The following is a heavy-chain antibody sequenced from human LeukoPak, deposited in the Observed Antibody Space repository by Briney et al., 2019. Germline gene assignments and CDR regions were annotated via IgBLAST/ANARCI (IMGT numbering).Heavy chain of an antibody. CDR2: ISSSSSYI. D-gene: IGHD2-2*01. CDR1: GFTFSSYS. Sequence: GRPLRLSCAASGFTFSSYSMNWVRQAPGKGLEWVSSISSSSSYIYYADSVKGRFTISRDNAKNSLYLQMNSLRAEDTAVYYCARRAPDIVVVPAAMDYWGQGTLVTVSS. CDR3: ARRAPDIVVVPAAMDY. J-gene: IGHJ4*02. V-gene: IGHV3-21*01.